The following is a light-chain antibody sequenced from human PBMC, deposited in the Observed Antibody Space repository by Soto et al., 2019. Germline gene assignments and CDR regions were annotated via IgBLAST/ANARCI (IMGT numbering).Light chain of an antibody. CDR3: QQSFRPAFLT. Sequence: DIQMTQTPSSLSASVGDRVTITCRASQSISSFLNWYQHKPGKAPKLLIYVASTLQSGVPSRFSGSGSGTDFTLTISSLQPEDFATYYCQQSFRPAFLTFGGGTKVEIK. V-gene: IGKV1-39*01. CDR2: VAS. J-gene: IGKJ4*01. CDR1: QSISSF.